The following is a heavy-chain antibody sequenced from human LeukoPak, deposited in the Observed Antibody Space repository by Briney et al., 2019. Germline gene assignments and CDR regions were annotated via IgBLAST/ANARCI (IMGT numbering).Heavy chain of an antibody. V-gene: IGHV3-21*01. Sequence: AGGSLRLSCAASGFTFSSYSMNWVRQAPGKGLQWVSSISSSGAYIFYADSVQGRFTISKDNAKNSLYLQMNSLRAEDTAVYYCTRDGESSGWYSACWGQGTLVTVSS. J-gene: IGHJ4*02. CDR1: GFTFSSYS. CDR2: ISSSGAYI. CDR3: TRDGESSGWYSAC. D-gene: IGHD6-19*01.